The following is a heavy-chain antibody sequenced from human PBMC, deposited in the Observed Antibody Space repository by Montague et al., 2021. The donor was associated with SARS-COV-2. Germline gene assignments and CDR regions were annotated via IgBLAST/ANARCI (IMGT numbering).Heavy chain of an antibody. CDR1: GGSFSGFY. J-gene: IGHJ6*02. D-gene: IGHD1-1*01. Sequence: SETLSLTCTIHGGSFSGGSFSGFYWNWVRQAPGKGLEWIGDINDSGSTNYKPSLRSRVTISVDKSDNQLSLSLRSVTAADTGVYYCARDASSSRWLRGRERYHFYPMDVWGQGTTVTVSS. CDR3: ARDASSSRWLRGRERYHFYPMDV. CDR2: INDSGST. V-gene: IGHV4-34*01.